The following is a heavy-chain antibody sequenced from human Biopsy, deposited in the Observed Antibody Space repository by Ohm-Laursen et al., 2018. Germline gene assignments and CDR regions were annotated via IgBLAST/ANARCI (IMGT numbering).Heavy chain of an antibody. V-gene: IGHV3-48*03. CDR1: GFTFSSNW. CDR2: ISSSGSTI. J-gene: IGHJ3*02. Sequence: SLRLSCSASGFTFSSNWMHWVRQAPGKGLEWVSYISSSGSTIYYADSVKGRFTISRDNAKNSLYLQMNSLRAEDTAVYYCARDGIVGARFNAFDIWGQGTMVTVSS. CDR3: ARDGIVGARFNAFDI. D-gene: IGHD1-26*01.